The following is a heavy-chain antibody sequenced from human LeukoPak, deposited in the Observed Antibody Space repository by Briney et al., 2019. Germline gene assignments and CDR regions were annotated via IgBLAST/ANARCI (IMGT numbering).Heavy chain of an antibody. CDR2: IKGDGTLA. CDR3: VRGGCNQNRFDF. V-gene: IGHV3-7*03. D-gene: IGHD6-19*01. J-gene: IGHJ4*02. Sequence: GGSLRLSCAASGFNFGNHWMDWVRQAPGQGLEWVANIKGDGTLAYYADSVRGRFSISRDNTRNSLFLQMNGLRAEDTAVYFCVRGGCNQNRFDFWGQGTLITVSS. CDR1: GFNFGNHW.